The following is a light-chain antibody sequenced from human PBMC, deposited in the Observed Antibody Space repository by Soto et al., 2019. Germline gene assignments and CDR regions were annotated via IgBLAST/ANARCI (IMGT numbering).Light chain of an antibody. Sequence: EIVLTQSPATLSVSPGQSATLSCRTSQSLTNNLAWYQQRPGQAPRLLIYGASTRATGIPARFSGSGSGAEFTLTISNLQSEDFAVYYCQQYNHWPYIYTFGQGTKLEIK. CDR1: QSLTNN. J-gene: IGKJ2*01. CDR2: GAS. V-gene: IGKV3-15*01. CDR3: QQYNHWPYIYT.